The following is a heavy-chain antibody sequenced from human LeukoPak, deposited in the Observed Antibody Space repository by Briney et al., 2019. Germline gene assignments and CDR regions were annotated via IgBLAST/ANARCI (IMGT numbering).Heavy chain of an antibody. D-gene: IGHD2-15*01. CDR3: AKMLTDIAVPNWFDP. CDR1: GGSISSGGYY. V-gene: IGHV4-61*08. J-gene: IGHJ5*02. Sequence: SQTLSLTCTVSGGSISSGGYYWSWIRQPPGKGLEWIGYIYYSGSTNYNPSLKSRVTISVDTSKNQFSLKLSSVTAADTAVYYCAKMLTDIAVPNWFDPWGQGTLVTVSS. CDR2: IYYSGST.